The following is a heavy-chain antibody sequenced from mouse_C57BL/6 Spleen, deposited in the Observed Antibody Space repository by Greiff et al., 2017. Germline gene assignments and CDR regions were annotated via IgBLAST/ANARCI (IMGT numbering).Heavy chain of an antibody. Sequence: QVQLQQPGAELVMPGASVKLSCKASGYTFTSYWMHWVKQRPGQGLEWIGEIDPSDSYTNYNQKFKGKSTLTVDKSSSTAYMQLSSLTSEDSAVYYCARFGNYVGYFDYWGQGTTLTVSS. D-gene: IGHD2-1*01. CDR1: GYTFTSYW. CDR3: ARFGNYVGYFDY. J-gene: IGHJ2*01. V-gene: IGHV1-69*01. CDR2: IDPSDSYT.